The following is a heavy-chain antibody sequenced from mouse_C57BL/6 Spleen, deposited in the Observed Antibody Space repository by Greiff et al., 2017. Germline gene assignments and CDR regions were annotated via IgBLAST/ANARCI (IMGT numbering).Heavy chain of an antibody. Sequence: QVQPQQSGAELVKPGASVKISCKASGYAFSSYGMNWVKQGPGRGLEWLGQIYPGDGDPNYNGKFKGKATLTADKSSSTAYMQLSSLTSEDSAVYFCARRSTVVEGGWFADWGQGTLVTVSA. CDR3: ARRSTVVEGGWFAD. CDR2: IYPGDGDP. J-gene: IGHJ3*01. V-gene: IGHV1-80*01. D-gene: IGHD1-1*01. CDR1: GYAFSSYG.